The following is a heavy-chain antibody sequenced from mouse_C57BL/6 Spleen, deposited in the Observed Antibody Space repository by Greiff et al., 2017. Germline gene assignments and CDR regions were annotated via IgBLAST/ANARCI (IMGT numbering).Heavy chain of an antibody. J-gene: IGHJ3*01. CDR3: TRDSKSLAD. D-gene: IGHD2-5*01. CDR1: GFNIKDDY. CDR2: IDPENGDT. Sequence: VQLQQSGAELVRPGASVKLSCTASGFNIKDDYMHWVKQRPEQGLEWIGWIDPENGDTEYASKFQGKATITADTSSNTAYLQLSSLTSEDTAVYYCTRDSKSLADWGQGTLVTVSA. V-gene: IGHV14-4*01.